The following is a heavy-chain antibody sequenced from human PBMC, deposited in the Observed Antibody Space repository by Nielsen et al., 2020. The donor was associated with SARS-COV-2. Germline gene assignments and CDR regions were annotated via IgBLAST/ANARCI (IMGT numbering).Heavy chain of an antibody. CDR2: IVVGSGNT. CDR3: AATKLHHYYDSSDLDY. J-gene: IGHJ4*02. D-gene: IGHD3-22*01. CDR1: GFTFTSSA. V-gene: IGHV1-58*01. Sequence: SVKVSCKASGFTFTSSAVQWVRQARGQRLEWIGWIVVGSGNTNYAQKFQERVTITRDMSTSTAYMELSSLRSEDTAVYYCAATKLHHYYDSSDLDYWGQGTLVTVSS.